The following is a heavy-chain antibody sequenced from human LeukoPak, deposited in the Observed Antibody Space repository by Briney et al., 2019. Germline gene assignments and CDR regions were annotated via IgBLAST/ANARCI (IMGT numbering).Heavy chain of an antibody. D-gene: IGHD6-19*01. CDR1: SYSISSSNW. J-gene: IGHJ3*02. Sequence: SETLSLTSAGSSYSISSSNWWGWIRQPPGKGLEWIGYIYYSGSTYYNPSLKSRVTMSVDTSKNQFSLKLSSVTAVDTAVYYCARIKSGWSYDAFDIWGQGTMVTVSS. CDR3: ARIKSGWSYDAFDI. V-gene: IGHV4-28*01. CDR2: IYYSGST.